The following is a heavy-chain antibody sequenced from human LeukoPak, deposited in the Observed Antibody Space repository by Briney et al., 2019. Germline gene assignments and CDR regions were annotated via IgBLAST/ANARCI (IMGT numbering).Heavy chain of an antibody. Sequence: GGSLRLSCAASGFTFSGAAMHGVRQASGKGLEWVGRIRSKANSYATAYAASVKGRFTISRDDSKNTAYLQMNSLKTEDTAVYYCTRAGDDYVWEDFDYWGQGTLVTVSS. V-gene: IGHV3-73*01. CDR1: GFTFSGAA. CDR3: TRAGDDYVWEDFDY. J-gene: IGHJ4*02. D-gene: IGHD3-16*01. CDR2: IRSKANSYAT.